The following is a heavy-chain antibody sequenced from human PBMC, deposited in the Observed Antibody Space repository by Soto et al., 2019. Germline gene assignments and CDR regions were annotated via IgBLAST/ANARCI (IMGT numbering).Heavy chain of an antibody. D-gene: IGHD4-17*01. CDR2: IIPMFTTP. J-gene: IGHJ4*02. CDR1: RGTFSNYG. Sequence: QVQLVQSGAEVKKPGSSVKVSCKVSRGTFSNYGISWVRQAPGQGLEWMGGIIPMFTTPNYAQKFEDRVTITADESTSTAYMRLSSLSSEDTAVYYCARGQEFGDYGSVDSWGQGTLVTVSS. CDR3: ARGQEFGDYGSVDS. V-gene: IGHV1-69*12.